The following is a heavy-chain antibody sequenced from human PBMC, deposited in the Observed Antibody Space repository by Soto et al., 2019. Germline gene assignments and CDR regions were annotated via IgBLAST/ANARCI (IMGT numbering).Heavy chain of an antibody. CDR2: ISGSGGST. D-gene: IGHD2-2*01. Sequence: EVQLLESGGGLVQPGGSLRLSCAASGFTFSSYAMSWVRQAPGKGLEWVSAISGSGGSTYYADSVKGRFTISRDNSKNTLYLQMNSLRAEDTAVYYCAKDHPCCSSTSCYDNAFDIWGQGTMVTVSS. CDR3: AKDHPCCSSTSCYDNAFDI. V-gene: IGHV3-23*01. CDR1: GFTFSSYA. J-gene: IGHJ3*02.